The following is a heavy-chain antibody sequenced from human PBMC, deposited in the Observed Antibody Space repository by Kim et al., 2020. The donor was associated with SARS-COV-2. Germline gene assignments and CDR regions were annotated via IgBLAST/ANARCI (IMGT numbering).Heavy chain of an antibody. J-gene: IGHJ4*02. D-gene: IGHD1-26*01. CDR3: AKSFSGSYFGYDY. V-gene: IGHV3-30*18. Sequence: GGSLRLSCAASGFTFNTYGMHLVRQAPGKGLEWVAVISYDGSNKYYADSVKGRFTISRDNSKNTLYLQMNSLRIEDTAVYYCAKSFSGSYFGYDYWGQGTLVTVSS. CDR2: ISYDGSNK. CDR1: GFTFNTYG.